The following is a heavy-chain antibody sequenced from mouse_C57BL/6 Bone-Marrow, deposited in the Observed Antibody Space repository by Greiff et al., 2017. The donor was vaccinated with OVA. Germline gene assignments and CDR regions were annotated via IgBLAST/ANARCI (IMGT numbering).Heavy chain of an antibody. V-gene: IGHV14-4*01. CDR1: GFNIKDDY. CDR3: TTEWSWFAY. D-gene: IGHD1-3*01. CDR2: IDPENGDT. J-gene: IGHJ3*01. Sequence: EVQLQQSGAELVRPGASVKLSCTASGFNIKDDYMPWVQQRPEQGLEWIGWIDPENGDTDYVSKFQGQARITADTSSNTAYRQLSSLTSEDTAVYYCTTEWSWFAYWGQGTLVTVSA.